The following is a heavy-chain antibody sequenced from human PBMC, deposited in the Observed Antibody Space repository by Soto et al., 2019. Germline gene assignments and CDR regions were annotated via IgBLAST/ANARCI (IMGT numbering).Heavy chain of an antibody. J-gene: IGHJ6*02. V-gene: IGHV1-2*02. CDR3: ARKRIAAAGTYYYYYGMDV. CDR1: GYTFTGYY. CDR2: INPNSGGT. Sequence: ASVKVSYKASGYTFTGYYMHWVRQAPGQGLEWMGWINPNSGGTNYAQKFQGRVTMTRDTSISTAYMELSRLRSDDTAVYYCARKRIAAAGTYYYYYGMDVWGQGTTVTVSS. D-gene: IGHD6-13*01.